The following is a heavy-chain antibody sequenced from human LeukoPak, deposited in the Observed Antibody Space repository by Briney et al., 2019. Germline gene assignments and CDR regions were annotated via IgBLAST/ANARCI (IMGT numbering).Heavy chain of an antibody. CDR3: ATDGMVRGPDAWFDS. V-gene: IGHV4-4*07. D-gene: IGHD3-10*01. CDR1: GGSIGTYY. Sequence: SETLSLTCTVSGGSIGTYYWSWIRQPAGKGLEWIGRIYTRGSTNYNPSLKSRVTISVDTSKNQFSLNLTSVTAADTAVYYCATDGMVRGPDAWFDSWGQGTLVTVSS. CDR2: IYTRGST. J-gene: IGHJ5*01.